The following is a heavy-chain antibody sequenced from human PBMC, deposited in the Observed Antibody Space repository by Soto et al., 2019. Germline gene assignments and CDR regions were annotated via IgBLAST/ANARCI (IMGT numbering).Heavy chain of an antibody. CDR1: GFTFSSYS. V-gene: IGHV3-48*01. D-gene: IGHD2-2*01. J-gene: IGHJ6*03. CDR3: ARDFGGCSSTRCHDYMDV. CDR2: ISSSSSTI. Sequence: GGSLRLSCAASGFTFSSYSMNWVRQAPGKGLEWVSYISSSSSTIYYADSVKGRFTISRDNAKNSLYLQMNSLRAEDTAVYYCARDFGGCSSTRCHDYMDVWGKGTTVTVSS.